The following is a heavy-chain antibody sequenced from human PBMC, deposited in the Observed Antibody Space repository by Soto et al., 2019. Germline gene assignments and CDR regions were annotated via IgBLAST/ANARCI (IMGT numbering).Heavy chain of an antibody. D-gene: IGHD3-22*01. J-gene: IGHJ3*02. CDR2: INHSGST. Sequence: SETLSLTCAVYGGSFSGYYWSWIRQPPGKGLEWIGEINHSGSTNYNPSLKSRVTISVDTSKNHFSLKLSSVTAADTAVYYCARGSDYYDSSGYYPGAFDIWGQGTMVTVSS. CDR3: ARGSDYYDSSGYYPGAFDI. CDR1: GGSFSGYY. V-gene: IGHV4-34*01.